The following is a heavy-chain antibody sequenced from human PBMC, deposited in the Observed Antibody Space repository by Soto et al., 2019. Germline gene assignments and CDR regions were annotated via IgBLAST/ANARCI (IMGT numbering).Heavy chain of an antibody. Sequence: QLQLQESGSGLVKPSQTLSLTCAVSGDSISSGGYSWNWIRQPPGKGLEWIGYIYQSGSTFYNPSLTIRVTISVDRSNNQFSLRLRSVTAADTAVYYCARGGKTVIDSWGQGALVTVSS. CDR2: IYQSGST. J-gene: IGHJ4*02. D-gene: IGHD4-17*01. CDR3: ARGGKTVIDS. V-gene: IGHV4-30-2*01. CDR1: GDSISSGGYS.